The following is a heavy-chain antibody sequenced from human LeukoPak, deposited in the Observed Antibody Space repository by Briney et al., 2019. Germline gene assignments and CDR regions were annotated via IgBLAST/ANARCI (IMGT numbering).Heavy chain of an antibody. D-gene: IGHD2-21*02. V-gene: IGHV3-48*02. CDR2: ISSGSSTI. Sequence: GGSLRLSCAASGFTFSSYYMNWVRQAPGKGLEWVSYISSGSSTIYYADSVKGRFTISRDNAKNSLCLQINSLRDEDTAVYYCARENVVVVTAIRDAFDICGPGTMVTVSS. CDR1: GFTFSSYY. CDR3: ARENVVVVTAIRDAFDI. J-gene: IGHJ3*02.